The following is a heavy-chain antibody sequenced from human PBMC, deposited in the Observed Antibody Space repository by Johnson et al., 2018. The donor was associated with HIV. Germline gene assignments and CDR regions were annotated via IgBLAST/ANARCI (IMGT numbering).Heavy chain of an antibody. CDR3: GRDINYSNYVTDAFDI. CDR1: GFAFSSYG. D-gene: IGHD4-11*01. Sequence: QVQLVESGGGVVQPGGSLRLSCAASGFAFSSYGMHWVRQAPGTGLEWVTFIRYDGSNEYYADSVKGRFTISRDSSKNTLYLQMNSLRAEDTAVYYCGRDINYSNYVTDAFDIWGQGTVVTVSS. CDR2: IRYDGSNE. V-gene: IGHV3-30*02. J-gene: IGHJ3*02.